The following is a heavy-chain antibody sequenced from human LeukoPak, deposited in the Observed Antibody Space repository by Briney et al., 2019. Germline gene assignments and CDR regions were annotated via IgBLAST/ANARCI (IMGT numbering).Heavy chain of an antibody. D-gene: IGHD2-15*01. V-gene: IGHV4-39*01. J-gene: IGHJ3*02. Sequence: PSETLSLTCIVSGGSISSSSYYWGCIRQPPGKGLEWIGSIYYSGTTYYNPSLKSRVTVSLDTSKNQFSLELSSVTAADTAVYYCARLGGAALRRGGGFDIWGQGTMVTVSS. CDR1: GGSISSSSYY. CDR3: ARLGGAALRRGGGFDI. CDR2: IYYSGTT.